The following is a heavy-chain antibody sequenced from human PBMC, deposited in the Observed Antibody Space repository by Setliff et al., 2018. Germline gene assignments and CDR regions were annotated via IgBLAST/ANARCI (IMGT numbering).Heavy chain of an antibody. CDR3: AKDIVRYYFDTRGFDL. CDR2: ISWDGGNM. CDR1: GFSFNDYA. D-gene: IGHD3-22*01. J-gene: IGHJ2*01. Sequence: SLKISCAASGFSFNDYAMHWVRQTPGKGLEWVSGISWDGGNMDYADPVKGRFTISRDNAKNSLYLQMNSLGAADTAFYYCAKDIVRYYFDTRGFDLWGRGTLVTVSS. V-gene: IGHV3-9*01.